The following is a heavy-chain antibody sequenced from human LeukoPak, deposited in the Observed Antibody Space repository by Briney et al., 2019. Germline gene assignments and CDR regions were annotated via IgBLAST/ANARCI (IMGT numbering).Heavy chain of an antibody. CDR3: ARDITMVRGVIIWAHYYYYYGMDV. V-gene: IGHV1-18*04. J-gene: IGHJ6*02. Sequence: GASVKVSCKASGYTFTGYYMHWVRQAPGQGLEWMGWISAYNGNTNYAQKLQGRVTMTTDTSTSTAYMELRSLRSDDTAVYYCARDITMVRGVIIWAHYYYYYGMDVWGQGTTVTVSS. CDR2: ISAYNGNT. CDR1: GYTFTGYY. D-gene: IGHD3-10*01.